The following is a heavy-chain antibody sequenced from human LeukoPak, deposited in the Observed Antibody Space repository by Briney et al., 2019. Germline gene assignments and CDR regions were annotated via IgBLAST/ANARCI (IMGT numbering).Heavy chain of an antibody. Sequence: GGSLRLSCAASGFTFNNAWMNWVRQAPGKGLEWVGRIKSKNVGGTTDYAAPVKGRFTISRDDSKNTVYLQMNSLKIEDTAVYYCATDFYDSTWGQGTLVTVSS. CDR3: ATDFYDST. J-gene: IGHJ5*02. D-gene: IGHD3-22*01. CDR1: GFTFNNAW. V-gene: IGHV3-15*01. CDR2: IKSKNVGGTT.